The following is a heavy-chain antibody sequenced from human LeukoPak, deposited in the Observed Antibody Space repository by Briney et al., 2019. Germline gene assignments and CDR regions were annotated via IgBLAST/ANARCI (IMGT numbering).Heavy chain of an antibody. J-gene: IGHJ4*02. CDR2: IYPGDSDT. V-gene: IGHV5-51*01. CDR3: ARHTYYYGSGVKGPLIDY. CDR1: GYSFTSYW. Sequence: GESPKISCKDSGYSFTSYWIGWVRQMPGKGLEWMGIIYPGDSDTRYSPSFQGQVTISADKSISTAYLQWSSLKASDTAMYYCARHTYYYGSGVKGPLIDYWGQGTLVTVSS. D-gene: IGHD3-10*01.